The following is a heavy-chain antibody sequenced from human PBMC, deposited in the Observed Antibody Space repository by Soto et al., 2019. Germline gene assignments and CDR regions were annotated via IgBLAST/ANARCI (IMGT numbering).Heavy chain of an antibody. J-gene: IGHJ3*02. CDR3: AKDSGANYGGAKGYDAFDI. Sequence: QVQLVESGGGVVQPGRSLRLSCAASGFTFSSYGMHWVRQAPGKGLEWVAVISYDGSNKYYADSVKGRFTISRDNSKNTLYLQMNSLRAEDTAVYYCAKDSGANYGGAKGYDAFDIWGQGTMVTVSS. CDR2: ISYDGSNK. V-gene: IGHV3-30*18. CDR1: GFTFSSYG. D-gene: IGHD4-17*01.